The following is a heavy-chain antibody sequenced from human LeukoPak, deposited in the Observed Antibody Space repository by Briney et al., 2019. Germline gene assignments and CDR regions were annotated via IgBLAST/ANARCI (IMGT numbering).Heavy chain of an antibody. CDR3: ARPRSYYYYYMDV. CDR2: INHSGSI. J-gene: IGHJ6*03. Sequence: SETLSLTCAVYGGSFSGYYWSWIRQPPGKGLEWIGDINHSGSINYNPSLESRVTISVDTSNNQFSLELNSVTAADTAVYYCARPRSYYYYYMDVWGKGTTVTISS. CDR1: GGSFSGYY. V-gene: IGHV4-34*01.